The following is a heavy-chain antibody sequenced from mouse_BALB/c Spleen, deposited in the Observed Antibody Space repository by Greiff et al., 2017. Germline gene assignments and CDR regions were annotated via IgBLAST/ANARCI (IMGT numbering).Heavy chain of an antibody. CDR3: ARRRNYFDY. V-gene: IGHV3-2*02. CDR2: ISYSGST. J-gene: IGHJ2*01. Sequence: EVHLVESGPGLVKPSQSLSLTCTVTGYSITSDYAWNWIRQFPGNKLEWMGYISYSGSTSYNPSLKSRISITRDTSKNQFFLQLNSVTTEDTATYYCARRRNYFDYWGQGTTLTVSS. CDR1: GYSITSDYA.